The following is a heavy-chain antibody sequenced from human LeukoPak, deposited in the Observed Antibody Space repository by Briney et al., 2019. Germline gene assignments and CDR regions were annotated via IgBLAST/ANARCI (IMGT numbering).Heavy chain of an antibody. J-gene: IGHJ4*02. V-gene: IGHV4-38-2*02. CDR3: ARAVISYSGSYFDPHFDY. D-gene: IGHD1-26*01. CDR2: IYHSGST. CDR1: GYSISSGYY. Sequence: SETLSLTCTVSGYSISSGYYWGWIRQPPGEGLEWIGSIYHSGSTYYNPSLKSRVTISVDTSKNQFSLKLSSVTAADTAVYYCARAVISYSGSYFDPHFDYWGQGTLVTVSS.